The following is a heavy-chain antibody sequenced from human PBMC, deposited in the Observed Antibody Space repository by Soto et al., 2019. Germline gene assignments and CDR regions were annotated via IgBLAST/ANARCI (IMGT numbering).Heavy chain of an antibody. CDR1: GGSVSSGGYY. J-gene: IGHJ4*02. V-gene: IGHV4-31*03. Sequence: SETLSLTCTVSGGSVSSGGYYWSWIRQHPGKGLEWIGYIYYSGGTYYNPSLKSRVTISVDTSKNQFSLKLSSVTAADTAVYYCARAKDKDIVVVVDATELFSLVPHFDYWGQGPLVTVSS. D-gene: IGHD2-15*01. CDR3: ARAKDKDIVVVVDATELFSLVPHFDY. CDR2: IYYSGGT.